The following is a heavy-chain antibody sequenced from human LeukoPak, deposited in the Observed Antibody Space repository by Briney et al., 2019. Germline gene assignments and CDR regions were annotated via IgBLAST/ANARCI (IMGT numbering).Heavy chain of an antibody. Sequence: ASVKVSCKASGYTFTGYYMHWVRQAPGQGLEWMGWINPNSGGTNYAQKFQGWVTMTRDTSISTAYMELSRLRSDDTAVYYCARVSRYCSGGSCYSGGYYYYGMDVWGQGTTVTVSS. CDR2: INPNSGGT. J-gene: IGHJ6*02. D-gene: IGHD2-15*01. CDR1: GYTFTGYY. CDR3: ARVSRYCSGGSCYSGGYYYYGMDV. V-gene: IGHV1-2*04.